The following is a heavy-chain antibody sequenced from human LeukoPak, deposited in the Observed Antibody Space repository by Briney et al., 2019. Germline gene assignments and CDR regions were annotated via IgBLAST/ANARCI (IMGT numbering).Heavy chain of an antibody. Sequence: SETLSLTCTVSGGSISSSSYYWGWIRQPPGKGLEWIGSIYYSGSTYYNPSLKSRVTISVDTSKNQFSLKLSSVTAADTAVYYCAREGSYGWFDPWGQGTLVTVSP. CDR3: AREGSYGWFDP. CDR1: GGSISSSSYY. V-gene: IGHV4-39*07. CDR2: IYYSGST. D-gene: IGHD5-18*01. J-gene: IGHJ5*02.